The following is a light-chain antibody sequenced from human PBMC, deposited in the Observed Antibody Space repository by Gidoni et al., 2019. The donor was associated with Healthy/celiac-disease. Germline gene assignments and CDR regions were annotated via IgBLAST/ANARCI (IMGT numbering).Light chain of an antibody. CDR1: QSVSSSY. CDR2: GAS. J-gene: IGKJ3*01. Sequence: DIVLTQSPGTLSLSPGERATLSCRASQSVSSSYLAWYQQKPGQAPRPLIYGASSRATGIPDRFSGSGSGTDFTLTISRLEPEDFAVYYCQQYGSSPLFTFXPXTKVDIK. V-gene: IGKV3-20*01. CDR3: QQYGSSPLFT.